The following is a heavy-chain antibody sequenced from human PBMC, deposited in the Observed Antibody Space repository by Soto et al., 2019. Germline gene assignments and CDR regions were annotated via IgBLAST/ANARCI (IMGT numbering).Heavy chain of an antibody. Sequence: SETLSLTCAVSGGSISSGGYSWSWIRQPPGKGLEWIGYIYHSGSTYYNPSLKSRVTISVDRSKNQFSLKLSSVTAADAAVYYCARVPDRWGQGTLVTVS. CDR3: ARVPDR. J-gene: IGHJ5*02. CDR2: IYHSGST. V-gene: IGHV4-30-2*01. CDR1: GGSISSGGYS.